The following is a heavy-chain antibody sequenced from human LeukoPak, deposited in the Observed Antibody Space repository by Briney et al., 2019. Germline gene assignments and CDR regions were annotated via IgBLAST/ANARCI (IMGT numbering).Heavy chain of an antibody. CDR3: AKDISVGATYYFDY. V-gene: IGHV3-7*03. D-gene: IGHD1-26*01. CDR2: IKQDGSEK. J-gene: IGHJ4*02. CDR1: GFTFSSYW. Sequence: QPGGSLRLSCAASGFTFSSYWMSWVRQAPGKGLEWVANIKQDGSEKYYVDSVKGRFTISRDNAKNSLYLQMNSLRAEDTALYYCAKDISVGATYYFDYWGQGTLVTVSS.